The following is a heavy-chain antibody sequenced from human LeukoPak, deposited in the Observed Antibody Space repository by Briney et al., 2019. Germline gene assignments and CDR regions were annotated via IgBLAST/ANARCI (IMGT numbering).Heavy chain of an antibody. CDR3: AREGGLYSSSSSWGLFDY. CDR1: GYTFTTYA. D-gene: IGHD6-6*01. CDR2: INTNTGNP. J-gene: IGHJ4*02. Sequence: ASVKVSCKASGYTFTTYALNWVRQAPGQGLEWMGWINTNTGNPTYAQGFTGRFVFSLDTSVSTAYLQISSLKAEDTAVYYCAREGGLYSSSSSWGLFDYWGQGTLVTVSS. V-gene: IGHV7-4-1*02.